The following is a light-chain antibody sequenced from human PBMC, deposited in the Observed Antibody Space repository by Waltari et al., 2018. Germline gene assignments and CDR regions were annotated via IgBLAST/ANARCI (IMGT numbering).Light chain of an antibody. CDR3: QQRGDWPLT. CDR2: DAF. V-gene: IGKV3-11*01. Sequence: EIVLTQSPATLSLSPGERATLPCRASQSVSSYLAWYQQKPGQPPRLLIYDAFNRATGTPARFSGSGSGTDFTLTISSLEPEDFAIYYCQQRGDWPLTFGGGTKVEIK. J-gene: IGKJ4*01. CDR1: QSVSSY.